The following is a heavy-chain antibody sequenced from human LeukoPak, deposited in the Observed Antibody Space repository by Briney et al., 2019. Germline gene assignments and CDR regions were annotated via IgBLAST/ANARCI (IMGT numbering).Heavy chain of an antibody. CDR3: ARGSAEEYSSGWYEGY. CDR1: GGSISSSSYY. Sequence: SETLSLTCTVSGGSISSSSYYWGWIRQPPGKGLEWIGSIYYSGSTYYNPSLKSRVTISVDTSKNQFSLKLSSVTAADTAVYYCARGSAEEYSSGWYEGYWGQGTLVTVSS. CDR2: IYYSGST. D-gene: IGHD6-19*01. V-gene: IGHV4-39*07. J-gene: IGHJ4*02.